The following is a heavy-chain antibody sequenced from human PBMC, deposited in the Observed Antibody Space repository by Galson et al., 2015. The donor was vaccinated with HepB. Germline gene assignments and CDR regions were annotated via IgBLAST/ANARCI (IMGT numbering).Heavy chain of an antibody. CDR2: IRFDEKTI. D-gene: IGHD2-21*01. J-gene: IGHJ4*02. Sequence: SLRLSCAASGFTFSNFGMHWVRQAPGEGLEWVAFIRFDEKTIYYTDSVKGRFTISRDNSNSTLFLQMNSLRPEDTAFYYCAKEHIVEFDFWGQGTLVTVSS. V-gene: IGHV3-30*02. CDR1: GFTFSNFG. CDR3: AKEHIVEFDF.